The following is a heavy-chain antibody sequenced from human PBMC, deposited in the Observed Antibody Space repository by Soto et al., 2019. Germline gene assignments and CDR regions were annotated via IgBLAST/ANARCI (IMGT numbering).Heavy chain of an antibody. V-gene: IGHV3-23*01. CDR2: ISSSGGSA. J-gene: IGHJ4*02. Sequence: EVQLLESGGDLVQPGGSLRLSCAASGFTFSSYAMSWVRQAPGKGLEWVSAISSSGGSAFYADSVKGRFTISRDNSKSTLYLRMNILRAEDTAVYGCARRIGVAFFDSWGQGTLVTVSS. D-gene: IGHD6-19*01. CDR1: GFTFSSYA. CDR3: ARRIGVAFFDS.